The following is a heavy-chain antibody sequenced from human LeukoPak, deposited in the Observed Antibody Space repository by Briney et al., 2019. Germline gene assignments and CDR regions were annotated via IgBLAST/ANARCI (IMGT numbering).Heavy chain of an antibody. V-gene: IGHV4-31*03. J-gene: IGHJ5*02. CDR2: IYYSGST. CDR1: GGSISSGGYY. Sequence: SETLSLTCTVSGGSISSGGYYWSWIPQHPGKGLEWIGYIYYSGSTYYNPSLKSRLTISVDMSKNQFSLKLSSVTAADTAVYYCASSPITYYYDSSGPGWFDPWGQGTLVTVSS. D-gene: IGHD3-22*01. CDR3: ASSPITYYYDSSGPGWFDP.